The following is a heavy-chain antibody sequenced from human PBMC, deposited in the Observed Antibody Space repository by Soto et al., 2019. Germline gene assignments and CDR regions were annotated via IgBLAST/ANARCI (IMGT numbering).Heavy chain of an antibody. CDR1: GYSFTSYW. V-gene: IGHV5-51*01. D-gene: IGHD2-2*01. CDR2: IYPGDSDT. J-gene: IGHJ5*02. Sequence: PGESLKISCKGSGYSFTSYWIGWVRQMPGKGLEWMGIIYPGDSDTRYSPSFQGQVTISADKSISTAYLQWSSLKASDTAMYYCARGGSCSSTSCYPRWFDPWGQGNLVTVSS. CDR3: ARGGSCSSTSCYPRWFDP.